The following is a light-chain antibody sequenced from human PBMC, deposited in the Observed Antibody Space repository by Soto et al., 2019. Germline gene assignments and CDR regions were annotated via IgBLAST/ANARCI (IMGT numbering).Light chain of an antibody. Sequence: QSALTQPASVSGSPGQSITISCTGTSSNVGGYSYVSWYQHHPGKAPKLIIYEVTYRPSGVSNRFSGSKSGNTASLTISGLQAEDEADYYCPSYPKRTPLLFGGGTKLPVL. CDR3: PSYPKRTPLL. CDR2: EVT. V-gene: IGLV2-14*01. CDR1: SSNVGGYSY. J-gene: IGLJ2*01.